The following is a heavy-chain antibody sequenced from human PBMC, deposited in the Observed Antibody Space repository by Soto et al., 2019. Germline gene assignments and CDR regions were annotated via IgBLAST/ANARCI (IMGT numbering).Heavy chain of an antibody. J-gene: IGHJ3*02. V-gene: IGHV3-33*01. CDR3: ARVGFGSGWYGYAFDI. CDR1: GFTFSSYG. D-gene: IGHD6-19*01. CDR2: IWYDGSNK. Sequence: PGGSLRLSCAASGFTFSSYGMHWVRQAPGKGLEWVAVIWYDGSNKYYADSVEGRFTISRDNSKNTLYLQMNSLRAEDTAVYYCARVGFGSGWYGYAFDIWGQGTMVTVSS.